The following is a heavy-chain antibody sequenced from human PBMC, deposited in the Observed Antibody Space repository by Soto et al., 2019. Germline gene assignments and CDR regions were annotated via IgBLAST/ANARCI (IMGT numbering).Heavy chain of an antibody. J-gene: IGHJ5*02. V-gene: IGHV1-69*01. Sequence: QVQLVQSGAEVKKPGSSVKVSCKASGGTFSSYAISWVRQAPGQGLEWMGGIIPIFGTANYAQKFQGRVTITAVESTSTAYMELSSLRSEDTAVYYCARGDMDIVVVPAAIGWFDPWGQGTLVTVSS. CDR2: IIPIFGTA. CDR1: GGTFSSYA. CDR3: ARGDMDIVVVPAAIGWFDP. D-gene: IGHD2-2*02.